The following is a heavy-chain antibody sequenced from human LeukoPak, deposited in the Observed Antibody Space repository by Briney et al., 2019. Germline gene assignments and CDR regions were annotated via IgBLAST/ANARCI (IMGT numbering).Heavy chain of an antibody. D-gene: IGHD3-10*01. CDR1: GYSISNGYH. J-gene: IGHJ5*02. V-gene: IGHV4-38-2*02. CDR2: INHSGNT. CDR3: ARDSGYDPGWFDP. Sequence: PSVTLSLTCAVSGYSISNGYHWGWIRHPPEKGLEWIGSINHSGNTYYNLSLKSRVTISVDTSKSQFSLKLNSVTAADTAVYYCARDSGYDPGWFDPWGQGTLVTVSS.